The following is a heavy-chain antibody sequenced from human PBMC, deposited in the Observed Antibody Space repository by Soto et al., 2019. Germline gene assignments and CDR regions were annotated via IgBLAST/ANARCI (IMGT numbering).Heavy chain of an antibody. CDR3: ARMGYSNYEGFDP. V-gene: IGHV3-33*01. Sequence: QVQLVESGGGVVQPGRSLRLSCAASGFTFSSYGMHWVRQAPGKGLEWVAVIWYDGSNKYYADSVKGRFTISRDNSKNTLYLQMNSLRAEDTAVYYCARMGYSNYEGFDPWGQGTLVTVSS. CDR1: GFTFSSYG. J-gene: IGHJ5*02. CDR2: IWYDGSNK. D-gene: IGHD4-4*01.